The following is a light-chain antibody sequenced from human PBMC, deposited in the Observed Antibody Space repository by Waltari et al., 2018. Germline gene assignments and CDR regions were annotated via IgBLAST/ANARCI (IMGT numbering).Light chain of an antibody. V-gene: IGLV1-44*01. CDR1: SSNIGSNT. J-gene: IGLJ1*01. CDR3: AAWDDSLNGYV. Sequence: QSVLTQPPSASGTPGQRVTISCSGSSSNIGSNTGNWYQQLPGTAPKLLIYSNNQRPSGFPARFSGSKSGPSASLAISGLQSEDEADYYCAAWDDSLNGYVFGTGTKVTVL. CDR2: SNN.